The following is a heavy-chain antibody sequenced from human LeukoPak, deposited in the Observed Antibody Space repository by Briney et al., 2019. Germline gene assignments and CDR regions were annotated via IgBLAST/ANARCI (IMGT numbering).Heavy chain of an antibody. J-gene: IGHJ5*02. Sequence: SETLSLTCTVSGGSISSSSYYWGRIRQPPGKGLEWIVSIYYSGSTYYSPSLKSRVTISVDTSKNQFSLKLSSVTAADTAVYYCARDPHYDFWSGQFDPWGQGTLVTVYS. CDR1: GGSISSSSYY. CDR3: ARDPHYDFWSGQFDP. CDR2: IYYSGST. D-gene: IGHD3-3*01. V-gene: IGHV4-39*07.